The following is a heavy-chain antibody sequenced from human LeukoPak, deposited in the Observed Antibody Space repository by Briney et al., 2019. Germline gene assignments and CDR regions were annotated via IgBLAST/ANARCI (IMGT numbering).Heavy chain of an antibody. CDR1: GYSLTSYW. Sequence: GESLKISCNGSGYSLTSYWIGWVRQMPGKGLEWMGIIYPGDSDTRYSPSFQGQVTISADKSISTAYLRWSSLKASDTAMYYCARRMANYDSSGYYYDYWGQGTLVTVSS. D-gene: IGHD3-22*01. J-gene: IGHJ4*02. V-gene: IGHV5-51*01. CDR2: IYPGDSDT. CDR3: ARRMANYDSSGYYYDY.